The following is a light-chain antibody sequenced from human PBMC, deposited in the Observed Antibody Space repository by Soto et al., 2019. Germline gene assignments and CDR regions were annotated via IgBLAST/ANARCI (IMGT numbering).Light chain of an antibody. J-gene: IGKJ5*01. CDR1: QDISTY. CDR2: DAS. Sequence: DIQMTQSPSSLSASVGDRVTITCQASQDISTYLNWYQQKPGKAPKLLIYDASNLETGVPSRFSGSGSGTDFTLTISSLQPEDIATYYCQQFEDFPRAIIFGQGTRLDLK. V-gene: IGKV1-33*01. CDR3: QQFEDFPRAII.